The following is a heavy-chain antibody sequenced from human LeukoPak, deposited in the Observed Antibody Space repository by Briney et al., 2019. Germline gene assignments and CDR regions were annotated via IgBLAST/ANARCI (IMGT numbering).Heavy chain of an antibody. J-gene: IGHJ5*02. CDR3: ARHTYSGSYYRWFDP. CDR2: IYPGDSDT. Sequence: GESLKISCKGSGYSFTSYWIGWVRQMPGKGLEWMGIIYPGDSDTRYSPSFQGQVTISADKSISTAYLQWSSLKASDTAMHYCARHTYSGSYYRWFDPWGQGTLVTVSS. D-gene: IGHD1-26*01. V-gene: IGHV5-51*01. CDR1: GYSFTSYW.